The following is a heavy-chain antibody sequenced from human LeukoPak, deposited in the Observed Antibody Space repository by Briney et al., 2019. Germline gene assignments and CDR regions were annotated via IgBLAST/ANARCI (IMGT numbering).Heavy chain of an antibody. V-gene: IGHV4-59*01. D-gene: IGHD6-13*01. CDR3: ARRLAVTGRYYFDY. Sequence: PSETLSLTCTVSGGSISTYYWTWIRQPPGKGLEWIGYIYYSGTTNYNPSLKSRVTMSVDTSKNQFSLRLNSVTAAGTAVYYCARRLAVTGRYYFDYWGQGTLVTVSS. CDR2: IYYSGTT. J-gene: IGHJ4*02. CDR1: GGSISTYY.